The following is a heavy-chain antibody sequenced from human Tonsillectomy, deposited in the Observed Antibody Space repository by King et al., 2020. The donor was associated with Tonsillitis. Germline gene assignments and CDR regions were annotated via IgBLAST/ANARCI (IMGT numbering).Heavy chain of an antibody. V-gene: IGHV3-30*18. CDR1: GFTFSSYG. CDR2: ISYDGSNK. CDR3: AKDPRGVWQLVVDYYYYYGLDV. D-gene: IGHD6-6*01. J-gene: IGHJ6*02. Sequence: VQLVESGGGVVQPGRSLRLSCAASGFTFSSYGMHWVRQAPGKGLEWVAVISYDGSNKYYADSVKGRFTISRDNSKNTLYLQMNSLRAEDTAVYYCAKDPRGVWQLVVDYYYYYGLDVWGQGTTVTVSS.